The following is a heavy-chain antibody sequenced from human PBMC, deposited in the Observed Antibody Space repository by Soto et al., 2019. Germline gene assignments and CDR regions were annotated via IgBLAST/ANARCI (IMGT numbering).Heavy chain of an antibody. D-gene: IGHD3-9*01. CDR3: AKDIGDILTGYPHYYYYYGMDV. CDR1: GFTFDDYA. CDR2: ISWNSGSI. J-gene: IGHJ6*02. V-gene: IGHV3-9*01. Sequence: EVQLVESGGGLVQPGRSLRLSCAASGFTFDDYAMHWVRQAPGKGLEWVSGISWNSGSIGYADSVKGRFTISRDNAKNSLYLQMNSLRAEYTALYYCAKDIGDILTGYPHYYYYYGMDVWGQGTTVTVSS.